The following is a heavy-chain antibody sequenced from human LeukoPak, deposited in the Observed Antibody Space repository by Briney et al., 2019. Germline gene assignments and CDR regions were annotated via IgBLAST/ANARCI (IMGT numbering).Heavy chain of an antibody. D-gene: IGHD2-2*01. Sequence: SETLSLTCTVSGGSISSSSYYWGWIRQPPGKGLEWIGSIYYSGSTYYNPSLKSRVTISVDTSKNQFSLKLSSVTAADTAVYYCARRRYCSSTSCYAVNYYFDYWGQGTLVTVS. CDR3: ARRRYCSSTSCYAVNYYFDY. CDR1: GGSISSSSYY. V-gene: IGHV4-39*01. CDR2: IYYSGST. J-gene: IGHJ4*02.